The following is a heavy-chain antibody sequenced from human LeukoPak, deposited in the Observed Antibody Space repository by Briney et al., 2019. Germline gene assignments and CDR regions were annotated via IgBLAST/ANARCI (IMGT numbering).Heavy chain of an antibody. V-gene: IGHV1-24*01. D-gene: IGHD2-2*01. J-gene: IGHJ4*02. Sequence: ASVKVSCKVSGYTLTELSMHWVRQAPGKGLEWMGGFDPEDGETIYAQKFQGRVTMTEDTSTDTAYMELSSLRSEDTAVYYCATGGLGGVVVPAVSWSSSWTPFDYWGQGTLVTVSS. CDR3: ATGGLGGVVVPAVSWSSSWTPFDY. CDR1: GYTLTELS. CDR2: FDPEDGET.